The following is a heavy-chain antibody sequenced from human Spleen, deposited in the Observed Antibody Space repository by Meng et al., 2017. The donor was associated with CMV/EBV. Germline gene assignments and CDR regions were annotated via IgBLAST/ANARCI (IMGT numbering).Heavy chain of an antibody. Sequence: GGSLRLSCAASGFTVSSNYMSWVRQAPGKGLEWVSVIYSGGSTYYADSVKVRFTISRDNSKNTLYLQMNSLRAEDTAVYYCARWKGYSNYFDYWGQGTLVTVSS. V-gene: IGHV3-53*01. D-gene: IGHD4-11*01. CDR1: GFTVSSNY. CDR3: ARWKGYSNYFDY. CDR2: IYSGGST. J-gene: IGHJ4*02.